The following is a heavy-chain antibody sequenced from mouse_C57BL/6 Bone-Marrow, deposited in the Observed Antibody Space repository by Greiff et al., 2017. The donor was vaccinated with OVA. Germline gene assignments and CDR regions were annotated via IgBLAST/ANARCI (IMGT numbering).Heavy chain of an antibody. J-gene: IGHJ2*01. Sequence: VQLQQSGPELVKPGASVKIPCKASGYTFTDYNMDWVKQSHGKSLEWIGDINPNNGGTNYNQKFKGKATLTVDKSSSTAYMELRSLTSEDTAVYYCARLDYYGSSYYFDYWGQGTTLTVSS. V-gene: IGHV1-18*01. D-gene: IGHD1-1*01. CDR2: INPNNGGT. CDR1: GYTFTDYN. CDR3: ARLDYYGSSYYFDY.